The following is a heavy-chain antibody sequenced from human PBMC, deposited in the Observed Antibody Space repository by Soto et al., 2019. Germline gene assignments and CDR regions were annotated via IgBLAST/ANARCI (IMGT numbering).Heavy chain of an antibody. CDR3: AKAVGANHYYYYYGMDV. CDR2: ISWDGGST. CDR1: GFTFDDYT. J-gene: IGHJ6*02. D-gene: IGHD1-26*01. Sequence: PGWSLRLSCAASGFTFDDYTMHWVRQAPGKGLEWVSLISWDGGSTYYADSVKGRFTISRDNSKNSLYLQMNSLRTEDTALYYCAKAVGANHYYYYYGMDVWGQGTTVTVSS. V-gene: IGHV3-43*01.